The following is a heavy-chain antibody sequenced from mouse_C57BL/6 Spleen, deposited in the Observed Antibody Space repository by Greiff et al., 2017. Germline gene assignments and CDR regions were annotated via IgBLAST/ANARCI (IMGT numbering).Heavy chain of an antibody. V-gene: IGHV5-4*01. Sequence: EVKVVESGGGLVKPGGSLKLSCAASGFTFSSYAMSWVRQTPGKRLEWVATISDGGSYTYYPDNVKGRFTISRDNAKNNLYLQKSHLKSEDTAMYYCAREAGDCYFDYWGQGTTLTVSS. J-gene: IGHJ2*01. CDR1: GFTFSSYA. CDR3: AREAGDCYFDY. CDR2: ISDGGSYT.